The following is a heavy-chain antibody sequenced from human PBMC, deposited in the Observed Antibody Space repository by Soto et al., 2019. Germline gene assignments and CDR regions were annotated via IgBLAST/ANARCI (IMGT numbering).Heavy chain of an antibody. V-gene: IGHV4-4*02. CDR3: ATRTYYGDRCMDV. Sequence: VHLQESGPGLVKPSGTLALTCAVSGGSITITNWWNWVRKPPGKGLEWIGEIFHSGGTNYNPSLKSRFTMSVDKSKNQFSLNLSSVTAADTAMYYCATRTYYGDRCMDVWGQGTTVTVSS. J-gene: IGHJ6*02. CDR1: GGSITITNW. D-gene: IGHD4-17*01. CDR2: IFHSGGT.